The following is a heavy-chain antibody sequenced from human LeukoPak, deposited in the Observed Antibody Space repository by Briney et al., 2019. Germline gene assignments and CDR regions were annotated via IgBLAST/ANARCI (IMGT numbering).Heavy chain of an antibody. V-gene: IGHV1-24*01. D-gene: IGHD3-22*01. CDR2: FDPEDGET. CDR3: ARDLYDSSGYLNY. Sequence: ASVKVSCKVSGYTLTELSMHWVRQAPGKGLEWMGGFDPEDGETIYAQKFQGRVTMTRDTSTSTVYMELSSLRSEDTAVYYCARDLYDSSGYLNYWGQGTLVTVSS. J-gene: IGHJ4*02. CDR1: GYTLTELS.